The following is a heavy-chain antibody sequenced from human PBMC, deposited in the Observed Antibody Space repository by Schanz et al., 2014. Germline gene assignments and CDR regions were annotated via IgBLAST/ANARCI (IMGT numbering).Heavy chain of an antibody. V-gene: IGHV3-48*01. J-gene: IGHJ5*02. CDR3: ARCMGEWLIYPNWFDP. D-gene: IGHD3-3*01. Sequence: VQLVESGGGVVQPGRSRRLSCEASGFTFSSYGMHWVRQAPGKGLEWISYISTTSSNIYYGDSVKGRFTISRDNAKNSLYLQMNSLRAEDTALYFCARCMGEWLIYPNWFDPWGQGTLVTVSS. CDR2: ISTTSSNI. CDR1: GFTFSSYG.